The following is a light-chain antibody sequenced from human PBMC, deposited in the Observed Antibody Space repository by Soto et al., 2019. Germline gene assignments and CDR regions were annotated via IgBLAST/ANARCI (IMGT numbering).Light chain of an antibody. CDR1: QSVSSSY. CDR2: GAS. V-gene: IGKV3-20*01. CDR3: QQYNKWPLALT. Sequence: EIVLTQSPGTLSLSPGERATLSCRASQSVSSSYLAWYQQKPGQAPRLLIYGASSRATGIPDRFSGSGSGTDFTLTISRLEPEDFAVYYCQQYNKWPLALTLRGGPTVDI. J-gene: IGKJ4*01.